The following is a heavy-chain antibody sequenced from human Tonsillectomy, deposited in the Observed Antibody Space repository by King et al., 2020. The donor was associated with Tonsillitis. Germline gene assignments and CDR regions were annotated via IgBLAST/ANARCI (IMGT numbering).Heavy chain of an antibody. CDR3: ARNRGVGIQLSDY. CDR2: IYYSGST. CDR1: GGSISSSSYY. V-gene: IGHV4-39*07. J-gene: IGHJ4*02. D-gene: IGHD5-18*01. Sequence: PLQESGPGLVKPSETLSLTCTVSGGSISSSSYYWGWIRQPPGKGLEWIGSIYYSGSTYYNPSLKSRVTISVDTSKNQFSLKLSSLTAADTAVYYCARNRGVGIQLSDYWGQGTLVTVSS.